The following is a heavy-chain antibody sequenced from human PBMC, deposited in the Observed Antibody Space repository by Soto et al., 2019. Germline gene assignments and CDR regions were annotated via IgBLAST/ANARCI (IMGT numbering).Heavy chain of an antibody. CDR2: IYGGGTT. J-gene: IGHJ4*02. Sequence: EVQLVESGGGLIQPGGSLRLSCAASGFAVSSKYMTWVRQAPGKGREWVSVIYGGGTTYYADSVKGRFTISRDTSKNTLYLQMNSVRAEDTAVYYCVQTTGWPGFDFWGQGTLVTVSS. D-gene: IGHD6-19*01. V-gene: IGHV3-53*01. CDR3: VQTTGWPGFDF. CDR1: GFAVSSKY.